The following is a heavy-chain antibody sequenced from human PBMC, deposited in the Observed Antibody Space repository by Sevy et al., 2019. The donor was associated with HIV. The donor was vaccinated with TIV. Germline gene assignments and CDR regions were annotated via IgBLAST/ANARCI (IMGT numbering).Heavy chain of an antibody. CDR2: FDPEDGET. V-gene: IGHV1-24*01. J-gene: IGHJ4*02. D-gene: IGHD3-22*01. CDR1: GYTLTELS. CDR3: GTTREYYSDSSGYIDY. Sequence: ASVKVSCKVSGYTLTELSMHWVRQAAGKGLEWMGRFDPEDGETIYAQKFQGRVTMTEDPSTDTAYMELSSLRSEDTAVYYCGTTREYYSDSSGYIDYWGQGTLVTVSS.